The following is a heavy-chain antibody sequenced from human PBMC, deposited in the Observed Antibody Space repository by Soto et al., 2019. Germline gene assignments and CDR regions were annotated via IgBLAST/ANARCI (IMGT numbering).Heavy chain of an antibody. CDR2: IHPGGQTI. CDR3: ARWGSR. CDR1: GFTFSSSK. J-gene: IGHJ3*01. V-gene: IGHV3-48*03. Sequence: EVQLVESGGGLVQPGGSLRLSCAASGFTFSSSKMYWVRQAPGKGLEWISYIHPGGQTIFYAESVKGRFTISRDNAKHSVYLQMNSLRAEDTAVYYCARWGSRWGRGTKVTVSS. D-gene: IGHD3-16*01.